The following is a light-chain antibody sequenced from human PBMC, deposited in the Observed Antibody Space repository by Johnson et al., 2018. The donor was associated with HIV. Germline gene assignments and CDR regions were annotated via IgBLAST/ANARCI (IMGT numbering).Light chain of an antibody. CDR2: DNN. V-gene: IGLV1-51*01. CDR1: SSNIGNNY. Sequence: QSVLTQPPSVSAAPGQKVTISCSGSSSNIGNNYVSWYQQLPGTAPKLLIYDNNKRPSGIPGRFSGSKSGPSATLGITGLQTGDEADYYCGTWDSSLSAGGANYVFGTGTKVTVL. CDR3: GTWDSSLSAGGANYV. J-gene: IGLJ1*01.